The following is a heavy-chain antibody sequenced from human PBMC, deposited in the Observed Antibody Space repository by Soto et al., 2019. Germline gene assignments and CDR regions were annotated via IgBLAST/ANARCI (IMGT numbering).Heavy chain of an antibody. CDR1: GFTFSSYW. J-gene: IGHJ1*01. V-gene: IGHV3-7*01. CDR3: ARDETYYFGSGPV. CDR2: IKQDGSEK. D-gene: IGHD3-10*01. Sequence: PGGSLRLSCAASGFTFSSYWMSWVRQAPGKGLEWLANIKQDGSEKYYVDSVKGRFTISRDNAKNSLFLQMNSLGVEDTAVYYCARDETYYFGSGPVGGQGTLVTVSS.